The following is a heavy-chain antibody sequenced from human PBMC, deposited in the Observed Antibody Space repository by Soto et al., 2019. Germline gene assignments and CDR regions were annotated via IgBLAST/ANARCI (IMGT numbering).Heavy chain of an antibody. CDR2: ISYDGSNK. V-gene: IGHV3-30-3*01. CDR3: ARDRTARAAWCDC. CDR1: GFTFSSYA. D-gene: IGHD2-8*02. J-gene: IGHJ4*02. Sequence: QVQLVESGGGVVQPGRSLRLSCAASGFTFSSYAMHWVRQAPGKGLEWVAVISYDGSNKYYADSVKGRFTISRDNSKNTLYLQRNSLRAEDTAVYYWARDRTARAAWCDCWGQGTLVTVSS.